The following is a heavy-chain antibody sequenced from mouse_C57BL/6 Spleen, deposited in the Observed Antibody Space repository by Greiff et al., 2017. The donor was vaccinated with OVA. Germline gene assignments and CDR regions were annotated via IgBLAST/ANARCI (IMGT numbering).Heavy chain of an antibody. Sequence: VQLKESGAELVRPGTSVKVSCKASGYAFTNYLIEWVKQRPGQGLEWIGVINPGSGGTNYNEKFKGKASLTADKSSSTAYMQLSSLTSEDSAVYFCARSYDYDVFAYWGQGTLVTVSA. CDR3: ARSYDYDVFAY. CDR2: INPGSGGT. J-gene: IGHJ3*01. D-gene: IGHD2-4*01. V-gene: IGHV1-54*01. CDR1: GYAFTNYL.